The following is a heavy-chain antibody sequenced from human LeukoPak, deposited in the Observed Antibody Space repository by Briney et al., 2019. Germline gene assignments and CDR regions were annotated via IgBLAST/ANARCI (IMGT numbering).Heavy chain of an antibody. V-gene: IGHV1-2*02. J-gene: IGHJ5*02. CDR1: GYTFTVYY. Sequence: GASVKVSCKASGYTFTVYYMHWVRQAPGQGLEWMGWINPNSGGTNYAQKFQGRVTMTRDTSISTAYMELSRLRSDDTAVYYCARVSDTAMVKGWFDPWGQGTLVTVSS. D-gene: IGHD5-18*01. CDR3: ARVSDTAMVKGWFDP. CDR2: INPNSGGT.